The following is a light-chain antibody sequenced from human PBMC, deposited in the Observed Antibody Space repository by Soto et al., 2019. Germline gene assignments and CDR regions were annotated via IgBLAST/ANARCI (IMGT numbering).Light chain of an antibody. V-gene: IGKV1-5*03. CDR2: KAS. CDR3: QQYNSYLWT. J-gene: IGKJ1*01. CDR1: QSISSW. Sequence: DIQMTQSPSTLSASVGDRVIIICRASQSISSWLAWYQQKPGKAPKLLIYKASSLESGVPSRFSGSGSGTEFTLNISSLQPDDFATYYCQQYNSYLWTFGQGTKVEIK.